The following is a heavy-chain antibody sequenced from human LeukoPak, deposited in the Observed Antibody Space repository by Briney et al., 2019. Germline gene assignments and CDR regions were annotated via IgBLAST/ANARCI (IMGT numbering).Heavy chain of an antibody. J-gene: IGHJ4*02. CDR1: GFTFSSYA. CDR3: AKGSYYDSSGSFYFDY. CDR2: ISGSGDNT. Sequence: GGSLRLSCAASGFTFSSYAMSWVRQAPGKGLEWVSGISGSGDNTYYADSVKGRFTISRDNSKNTLYVQVNSVGTEDTAAYYCAKGSYYDSSGSFYFDYWGQGTLVTVSS. V-gene: IGHV3-23*01. D-gene: IGHD3-22*01.